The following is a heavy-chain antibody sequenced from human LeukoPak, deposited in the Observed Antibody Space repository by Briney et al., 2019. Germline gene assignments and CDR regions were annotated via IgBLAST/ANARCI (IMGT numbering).Heavy chain of an antibody. V-gene: IGHV1-69*04. CDR3: ARDLPLTMVRGAKYYYYGMDV. CDR2: IIPILGIA. J-gene: IGHJ6*02. CDR1: GGTFSSYA. D-gene: IGHD3-10*01. Sequence: SVKVSCKASGGTFSSYAISWVRQAPGQGLEWMGRIIPILGIANYAQKFQGRVTITADKSTSTAYMELSSLRSEDTAVYYCARDLPLTMVRGAKYYYYGMDVWGQGTTVTVSS.